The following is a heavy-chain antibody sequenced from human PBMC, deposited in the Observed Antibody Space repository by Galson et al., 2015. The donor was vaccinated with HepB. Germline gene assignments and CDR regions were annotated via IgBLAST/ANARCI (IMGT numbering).Heavy chain of an antibody. CDR3: ARDKTETGRSDAFDI. D-gene: IGHD6-6*01. J-gene: IGHJ3*02. V-gene: IGHV3-48*01. CDR1: GFTLSSYS. CDR2: IRSSSNTI. Sequence: SLRLSCAASGFTLSSYSMNWVRQAPGKGLEWVSYIRSSSNTIYYADSVKGRFTISRDNAKNSLYLQMNSLRAEDTAVYYCARDKTETGRSDAFDICGQGTMVTASS.